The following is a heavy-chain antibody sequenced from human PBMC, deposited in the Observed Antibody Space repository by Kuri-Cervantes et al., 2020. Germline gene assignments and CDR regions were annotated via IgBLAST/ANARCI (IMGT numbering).Heavy chain of an antibody. Sequence: SETLSLTCVVSGLSVTNDYHWAWIRQPPGKGLEWIGSIYHSGSTYYNPSLKSRVTISVDTSKNQFSLKLSSVTAADTAVYYCARTYYYDSSGPDAFDIWGQGTMVTVSS. CDR3: ARTYYYDSSGPDAFDI. CDR1: GLSVTNDYH. V-gene: IGHV4-38-2*01. J-gene: IGHJ3*02. CDR2: IYHSGST. D-gene: IGHD3-22*01.